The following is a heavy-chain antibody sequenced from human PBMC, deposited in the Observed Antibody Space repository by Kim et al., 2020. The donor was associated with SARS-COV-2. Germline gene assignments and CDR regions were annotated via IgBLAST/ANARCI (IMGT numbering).Heavy chain of an antibody. V-gene: IGHV4-39*01. Sequence: SETLSLTCTVSGGSISSSSYYWGWIRQPPGKGLEWIGSIYYSGSTYYNPSLKSRVTISVDTSKNQFSLKLRSVTAADTAVYHCARLGMGYYYYGMAVWG. CDR2: IYYSGST. D-gene: IGHD7-27*01. CDR1: GGSISSSSYY. CDR3: ARLGMGYYYYGMAV. J-gene: IGHJ6*02.